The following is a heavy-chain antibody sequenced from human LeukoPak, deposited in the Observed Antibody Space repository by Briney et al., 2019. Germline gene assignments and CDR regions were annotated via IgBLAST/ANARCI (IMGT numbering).Heavy chain of an antibody. V-gene: IGHV1-2*02. CDR2: INSNSGGT. Sequence: GASVKASCKASGYTFIGYYIHWVRQAPGQGLEWMGWINSNSGGTNYAQKFQGRVTMTRDTSISTVYMELSRLRSDDTAVYYCARGGYGGNVIRDYMDVWGKGTTVTVSS. CDR3: ARGGYGGNVIRDYMDV. CDR1: GYTFIGYY. D-gene: IGHD4-23*01. J-gene: IGHJ6*03.